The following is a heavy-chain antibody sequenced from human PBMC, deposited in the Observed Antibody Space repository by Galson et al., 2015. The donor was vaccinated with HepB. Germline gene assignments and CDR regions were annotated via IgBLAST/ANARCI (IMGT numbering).Heavy chain of an antibody. Sequence: SVKVSCKASGGTFSSYTISWVRQAPGQGLEWMGRIIPILGIANYAQKFQGRVTITADKSTSTAYMELSSLRSEDTAVYYCARGSGYSGYDCFDYWGQGTLVTVSS. CDR1: GGTFSSYT. D-gene: IGHD5-12*01. CDR3: ARGSGYSGYDCFDY. CDR2: IIPILGIA. V-gene: IGHV1-69*02. J-gene: IGHJ4*02.